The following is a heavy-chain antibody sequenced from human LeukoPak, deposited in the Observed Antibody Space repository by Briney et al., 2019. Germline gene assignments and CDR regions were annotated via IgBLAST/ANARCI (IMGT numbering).Heavy chain of an antibody. J-gene: IGHJ4*02. Sequence: GPTLVKPTQTLTLTCTFSGFSLSTSGVGVGVGWIRQPPGKALEWLALIYWNDDERYSPSLKSRLTITKDTSKNQVVLTMTNMDPVDTATYYCARRIRSGTYFDYWGQGTLVTVSS. D-gene: IGHD1-26*01. V-gene: IGHV2-5*01. CDR3: ARRIRSGTYFDY. CDR1: GFSLSTSGVGVG. CDR2: IYWNDDE.